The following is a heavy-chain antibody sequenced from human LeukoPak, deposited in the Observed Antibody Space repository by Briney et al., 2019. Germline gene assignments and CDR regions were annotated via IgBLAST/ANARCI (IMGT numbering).Heavy chain of an antibody. D-gene: IGHD2-8*01. J-gene: IGHJ6*03. CDR2: ISSSSSTI. Sequence: GGXXRLSCAASGFTFSSYSMNWVRQAPGKGLEGVSYISSSSSTIYYADSVKGRFTISRDNAKNSLYMQMNRLRDEETGVFYCARDMGYYTNGVCSGAYYYYYYMDVWGKGTTVTVSS. CDR3: ARDMGYYTNGVCSGAYYYYYYMDV. CDR1: GFTFSSYS. V-gene: IGHV3-48*02.